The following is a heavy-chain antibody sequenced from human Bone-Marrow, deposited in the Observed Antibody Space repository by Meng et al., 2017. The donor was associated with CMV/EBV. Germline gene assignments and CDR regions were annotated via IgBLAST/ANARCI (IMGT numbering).Heavy chain of an antibody. J-gene: IGHJ4*02. CDR1: GGSVSSGSYY. Sequence: SETLSLTCTVSGGSVSSGSYYWSWIRQPPGKGLEWIGYIYYSGSTNYNPSLKSRVTISVDTSKNQFSLKLSSVTAADTAVYYCARVLRGIAVAGYDDWGQGTLVTVSS. CDR2: IYYSGST. D-gene: IGHD6-19*01. V-gene: IGHV4-61*01. CDR3: ARVLRGIAVAGYDD.